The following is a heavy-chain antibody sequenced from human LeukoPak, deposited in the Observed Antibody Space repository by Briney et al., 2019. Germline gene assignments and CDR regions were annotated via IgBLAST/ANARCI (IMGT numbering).Heavy chain of an antibody. Sequence: SETPSLTCTVSGASISSSYCTWIRQPPGKGLEWIGYIYYSGSTNYNPSLKSRVTISVDTSKNQFSLKLSSVTAADTAVYYCARGCSAGTPHNWFDPWGQGTLVTVSS. CDR1: GASISSSY. D-gene: IGHD6-13*01. CDR2: IYYSGST. CDR3: ARGCSAGTPHNWFDP. V-gene: IGHV4-59*01. J-gene: IGHJ5*02.